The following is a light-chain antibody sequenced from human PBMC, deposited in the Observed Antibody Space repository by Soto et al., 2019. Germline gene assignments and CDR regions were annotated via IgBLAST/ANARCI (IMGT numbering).Light chain of an antibody. CDR3: EQYNSYLYS. Sequence: KDTKTGVAGQSISRWLAWYQQKSGKAPKLLIYKVSTLESGVPLGFAGSGTRTEFTVTMSSLQIDDFATYYFEQYNSYLYSFGQGTKVDIK. CDR2: KVS. V-gene: IGKV1-5*03. J-gene: IGKJ2*01. CDR1: QSISRW.